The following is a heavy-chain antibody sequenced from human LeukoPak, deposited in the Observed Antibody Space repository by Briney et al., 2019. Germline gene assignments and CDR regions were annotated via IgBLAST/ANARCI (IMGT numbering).Heavy chain of an antibody. CDR1: GYTFTSYG. V-gene: IGHV1-18*01. J-gene: IGHJ4*02. CDR3: ARNYYDILTGYPIPVDFDY. D-gene: IGHD3-9*01. Sequence: ASVKVSCKASGYTFTSYGISWVRQAPGQGLEWMGWISAYNGNTNYAQKLQGRVTMTTDTSTSTAYMELRSLRSDDTAVYYCARNYYDILTGYPIPVDFDYWGQGTLVTVSS. CDR2: ISAYNGNT.